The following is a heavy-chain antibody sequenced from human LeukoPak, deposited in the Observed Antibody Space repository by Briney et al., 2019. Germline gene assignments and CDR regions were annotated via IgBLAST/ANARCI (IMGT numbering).Heavy chain of an antibody. CDR3: ARGPDYGDRLDYFDY. CDR1: GVTFSRHW. V-gene: IGHV3-7*01. J-gene: IGHJ4*02. D-gene: IGHD4-17*01. CDR2: IKKSGSQ. Sequence: PGGSLRLSCGASGVTFSRHWMGWGRHAPGEGLEWVASIKKSGSQYYLHSAKALYIISRDNAKNSLSLQMNSLRVEDTAVYYCARGPDYGDRLDYFDYWGQGTLVTVSS.